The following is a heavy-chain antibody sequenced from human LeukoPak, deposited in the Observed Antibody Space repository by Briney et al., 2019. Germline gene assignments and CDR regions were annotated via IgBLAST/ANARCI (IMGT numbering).Heavy chain of an antibody. CDR3: ARAGNYRFDY. D-gene: IGHD1-7*01. V-gene: IGHV3-30-3*01. Sequence: GGSLRLSCAASGFTFSSYAMHWVRQAPGKGLEWVAVISYDGSNKYYADSVKGRFTISRDNSKNTLYLQMNSLRIEDTAVYYCARAGNYRFDYWGQGTLVTVSS. CDR2: ISYDGSNK. J-gene: IGHJ4*02. CDR1: GFTFSSYA.